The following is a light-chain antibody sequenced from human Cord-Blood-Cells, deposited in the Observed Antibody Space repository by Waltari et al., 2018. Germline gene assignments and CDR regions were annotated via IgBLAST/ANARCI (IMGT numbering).Light chain of an antibody. CDR3: QQSYSTPLT. CDR1: QSISSY. CDR2: AAS. V-gene: IGKV1-39*01. J-gene: IGKJ4*01. Sequence: DIQMTQSPSSLSASVGDRVTITCRASQSISSYLNWYQQKPGKAPKLLIYAASSLQSGVAARFSGSGSWPDFTLTISSRQPEDFAAYCGQQSYSTPLTFGGGTKVEIK.